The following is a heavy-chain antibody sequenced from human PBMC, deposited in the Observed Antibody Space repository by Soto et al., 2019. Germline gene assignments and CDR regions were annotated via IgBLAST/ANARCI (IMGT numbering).Heavy chain of an antibody. CDR2: ISSSGSTI. V-gene: IGHV3-48*03. Sequence: EVQLVESGGGLVQPGGSLRLSCAASGFTFSSYEMNWVRQAPGKGLEWVSYISSSGSTIYYADSVKGRFTVSRDNDKNSLDLQMNSLRAEDTAVYYCARPASPTSGWYDGMDVWDQGTMVTFCS. CDR3: ARPASPTSGWYDGMDV. D-gene: IGHD6-19*01. J-gene: IGHJ6*02. CDR1: GFTFSSYE.